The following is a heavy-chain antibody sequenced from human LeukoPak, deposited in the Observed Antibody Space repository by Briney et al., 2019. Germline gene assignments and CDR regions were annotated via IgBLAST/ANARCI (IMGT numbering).Heavy chain of an antibody. CDR2: IYTSGST. V-gene: IGHV4-4*07. J-gene: IGHJ4*02. CDR1: GGSISSYY. D-gene: IGHD3-10*01. CDR3: ARDQELLWFGELLYLLDY. Sequence: SETLSLTCTVSGGSISSYYWSWIRQPAGKGLEWIGRIYTSGSTNYNPSLKSRVTMSVDTSKNQFSLKLSSVTAADTAVYYCARDQELLWFGELLYLLDYWGQGTLVTVSS.